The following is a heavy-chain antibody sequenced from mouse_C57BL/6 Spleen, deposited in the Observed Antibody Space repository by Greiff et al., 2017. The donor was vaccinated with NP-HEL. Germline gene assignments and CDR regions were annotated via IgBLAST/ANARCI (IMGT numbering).Heavy chain of an antibody. J-gene: IGHJ1*03. CDR2: ISYSGST. V-gene: IGHV3-1*01. Sequence: EVQLQQSGPGMVKPSQSLSLTCTVTGYSITSGYDWHWIRHFPGNKLEWMGYISYSGSTNYNPSLKSRISITHDTSKNHFFLKLNSVTTEDTATYYCARDRSITTVDWYFDVWGTGTTVTVSS. CDR3: ARDRSITTVDWYFDV. D-gene: IGHD1-1*01. CDR1: GYSITSGYD.